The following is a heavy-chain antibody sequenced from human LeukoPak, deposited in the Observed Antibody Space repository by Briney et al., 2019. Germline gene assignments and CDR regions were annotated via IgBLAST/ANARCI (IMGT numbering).Heavy chain of an antibody. CDR2: IYYSGST. Sequence: SETLSLTCTVSGGSISSYYWSWIRQPPGKGLEWIGYIYYSGSTNYNPSLKSRVTISVDTSKNQFSLKLSSVTAADTAVYYCARDGGPSSSWAPYYYMDVWGKGTTVTVSS. D-gene: IGHD6-13*01. V-gene: IGHV4-59*12. CDR3: ARDGGPSSSWAPYYYMDV. CDR1: GGSISSYY. J-gene: IGHJ6*03.